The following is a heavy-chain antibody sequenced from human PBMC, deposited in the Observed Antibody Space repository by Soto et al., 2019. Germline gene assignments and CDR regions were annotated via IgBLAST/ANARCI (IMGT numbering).Heavy chain of an antibody. Sequence: GGSLRLSCAASGFTFSSYAMSWVRQAPGKGLEWVSAISGSGGSTYYADSVKGRFTISRDNSKNTLYLQMNSLRAEDTAVYYCAKDPSIAVAGFFLTDLFGWGQGTLVTVSS. CDR1: GFTFSSYA. D-gene: IGHD6-19*01. CDR2: ISGSGGST. V-gene: IGHV3-23*01. CDR3: AKDPSIAVAGFFLTDLFG. J-gene: IGHJ4*02.